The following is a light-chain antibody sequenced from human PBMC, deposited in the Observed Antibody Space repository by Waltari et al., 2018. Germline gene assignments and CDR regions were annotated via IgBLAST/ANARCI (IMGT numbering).Light chain of an antibody. CDR1: SSDVAGYNY. CDR3: CSFTRSSTWV. Sequence: QSALTQPPSVSGSPGQSITIPCTGSSSDVAGYNYLSWYQQHPGKAPKLMIFDVNNRASGVSNRFSGSKSGNTASLTISGLQVEDEAEYYCCSFTRSSTWVFGGGTKLTVL. CDR2: DVN. J-gene: IGLJ3*02. V-gene: IGLV2-14*03.